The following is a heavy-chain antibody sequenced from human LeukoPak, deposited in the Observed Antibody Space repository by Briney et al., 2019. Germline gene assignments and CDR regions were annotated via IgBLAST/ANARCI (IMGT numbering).Heavy chain of an antibody. V-gene: IGHV3-23*01. CDR1: GFTFSSYA. Sequence: PGGSLRLSCAASGFTFSSYAMSWVRQAPGKGLEWVSAISGSGGSTYYADSVKGRFTISRDNSKNTLSLEMSSLRADDTATYYCARDAGGAWPFDYWGQGTRVIVSS. CDR2: ISGSGGST. D-gene: IGHD4-17*01. J-gene: IGHJ4*02. CDR3: ARDAGGAWPFDY.